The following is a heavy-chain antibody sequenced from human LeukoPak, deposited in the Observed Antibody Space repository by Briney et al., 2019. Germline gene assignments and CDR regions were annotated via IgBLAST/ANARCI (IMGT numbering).Heavy chain of an antibody. CDR2: IYSGGNT. J-gene: IGHJ4*02. Sequence: GGSLRLSCAASGFSVSSNHMSWVGQAPGKGLEGFLFIYSGGNTHYADSVKGRFTISRDNSKNTLYLQMNSLRAEGTAVYYCARGIAAAGIVGVFDYWGQGILVTVSS. CDR1: GFSVSSNH. CDR3: ARGIAAAGIVGVFDY. V-gene: IGHV3-66*01. D-gene: IGHD6-13*01.